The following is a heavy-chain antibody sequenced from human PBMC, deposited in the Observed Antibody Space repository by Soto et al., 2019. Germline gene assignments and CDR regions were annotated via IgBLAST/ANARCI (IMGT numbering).Heavy chain of an antibody. CDR2: INAGNGNT. J-gene: IGHJ6*02. CDR3: GRDPRYSGMAV. V-gene: IGHV1-3*01. Sequence: GASVKVSCKASGYTFTSYAMHWVRQAPGQRLEWMGWINAGNGNTKYSQKFQGRVTITRDTSASTAYMELSSLRSEDTAVYYCGRDPRYSGMAVWGQGTTVPVSS. D-gene: IGHD1-1*01. CDR1: GYTFTSYA.